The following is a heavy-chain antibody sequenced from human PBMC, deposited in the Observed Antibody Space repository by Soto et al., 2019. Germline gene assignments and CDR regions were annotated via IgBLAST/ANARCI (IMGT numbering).Heavy chain of an antibody. CDR3: SRPEPFTAAGPY. CDR1: GDSLTSSYW. D-gene: IGHD6-13*01. CDR2: IYHSGVT. Sequence: SETLSLTCGGSGDSLTSSYWSWLRQPPGKGLEWIADIYHSGVTNYNPSLRSRVIISLDRSRNQFSLQLNSLSAADTAVYYCSRPEPFTAAGPYWGQGTLVTVSS. V-gene: IGHV4-4*02. J-gene: IGHJ4*02.